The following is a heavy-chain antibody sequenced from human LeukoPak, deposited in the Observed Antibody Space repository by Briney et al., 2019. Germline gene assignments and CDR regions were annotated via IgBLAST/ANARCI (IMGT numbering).Heavy chain of an antibody. CDR1: GYTLTELS. CDR2: FDPEDGET. D-gene: IGHD2-2*01. CDR3: ATEDVVVPAAMVH. J-gene: IGHJ4*02. Sequence: ASVTVSYTVSGYTLTELSMHWVRQAPGKGLEWMGGFDPEDGETIYAQKFQGRVTMTEDTSTDTAYMELSSLRSEDTAVYYCATEDVVVPAAMVHWGQGTLVTVSS. V-gene: IGHV1-24*01.